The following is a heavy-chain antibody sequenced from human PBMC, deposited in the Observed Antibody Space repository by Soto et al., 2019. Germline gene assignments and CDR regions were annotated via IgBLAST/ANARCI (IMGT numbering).Heavy chain of an antibody. CDR1: GFSFSSYS. Sequence: GGSLRLSCAASGFSFSSYSLNWVRQAPGKGLEWVSYISGGSDTIHYAGSVKGRFTTSRDNAKNSLYLQMNSLRDEDTAVYYCARDKADRYCISTSCFSPLDYWGQGTLVTVS. D-gene: IGHD2-2*01. CDR2: ISGGSDTI. V-gene: IGHV3-48*02. CDR3: ARDKADRYCISTSCFSPLDY. J-gene: IGHJ4*02.